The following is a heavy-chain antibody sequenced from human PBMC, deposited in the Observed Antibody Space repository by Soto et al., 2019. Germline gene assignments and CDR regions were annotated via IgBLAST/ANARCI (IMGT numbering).Heavy chain of an antibody. D-gene: IGHD6-13*01. V-gene: IGHV3-30*18. J-gene: IGHJ6*02. CDR3: AKVVRSSSWYGGDYYYGMDV. Sequence: QVQLVESGGGVVQPGRSLRLSCAASGFTFSSYGMHWVRQAPGKGLGWVAVISYDGSNKYYADSVKGRFTISRDNSKNTLYLQMNSLRAEDTAVYYCAKVVRSSSWYGGDYYYGMDVWGQGTTVTVSS. CDR2: ISYDGSNK. CDR1: GFTFSSYG.